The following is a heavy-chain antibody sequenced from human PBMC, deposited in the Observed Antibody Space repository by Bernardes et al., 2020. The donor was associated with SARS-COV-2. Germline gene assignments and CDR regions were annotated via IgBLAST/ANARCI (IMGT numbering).Heavy chain of an antibody. J-gene: IGHJ5*02. V-gene: IGHV1-69*13. CDR1: GGTFSSYA. Sequence: SVKVSCKASGGTFSSYAISWVRQAPGQGLEWMGRIIPIFGTANYAHKFQGRVTITADESTSTAYMELSSLRSEDTAVYYCAREGGRGYSYGSNHIPHFWFDPWGQGTLVTVSS. CDR2: IIPIFGTA. D-gene: IGHD5-18*01. CDR3: AREGGRGYSYGSNHIPHFWFDP.